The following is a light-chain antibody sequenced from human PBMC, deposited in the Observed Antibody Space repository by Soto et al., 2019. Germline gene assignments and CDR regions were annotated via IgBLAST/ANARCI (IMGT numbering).Light chain of an antibody. CDR2: DVS. Sequence: QSALTQPASVSGSPGQPITISCTGTRSDIGAFDSVSWYQHHPGRAPKLLISDVSNRPAGVSDRFSGSKSGNTASLTISGLQAEDEADYYCSSYTSRNTVVFGGGTKLTVL. CDR3: SSYTSRNTVV. J-gene: IGLJ3*02. V-gene: IGLV2-14*03. CDR1: RSDIGAFDS.